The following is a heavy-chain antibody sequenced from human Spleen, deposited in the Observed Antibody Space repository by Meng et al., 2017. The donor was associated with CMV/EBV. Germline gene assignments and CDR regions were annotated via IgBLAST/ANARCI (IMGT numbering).Heavy chain of an antibody. CDR2: INPNIGGT. V-gene: IGHV1-2*02. Sequence: ASVKVSCKASGYTFTGYYVHWVRQAPGQGPEWMGWINPNIGGTKYAQKFQGRVTLTRDVSITTAYLELSRLRSDDTAVYYCVRDRAPDYYEPGTYAIFDPWGQGTLVTVSS. J-gene: IGHJ5*02. CDR1: GYTFTGYY. D-gene: IGHD3-22*01. CDR3: VRDRAPDYYEPGTYAIFDP.